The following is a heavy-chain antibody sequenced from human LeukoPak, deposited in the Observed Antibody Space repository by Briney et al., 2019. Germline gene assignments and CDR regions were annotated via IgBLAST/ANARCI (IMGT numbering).Heavy chain of an antibody. CDR3: TTLSFVWFGDDY. Sequence: GGSLRLSCAASGFTFSSYAMSWVRQAPGKGLEWVSGIKGSGDSTYYASSVKGRFSISRDNSKNTLYLQMNNLRAEDTAVYYCTTLSFVWFGDDYWGQGTLVTVS. D-gene: IGHD3-10*01. J-gene: IGHJ4*02. V-gene: IGHV3-23*01. CDR1: GFTFSSYA. CDR2: IKGSGDST.